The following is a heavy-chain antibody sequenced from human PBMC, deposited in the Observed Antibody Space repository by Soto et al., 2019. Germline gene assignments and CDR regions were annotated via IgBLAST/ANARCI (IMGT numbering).Heavy chain of an antibody. CDR2: IYYSGST. CDR3: ARHYNGQKRWSDFLGVAFDI. J-gene: IGHJ3*02. D-gene: IGHD3-10*01. Sequence: PETLSLTCTVSGGSISSYYWSWIRQPPGKGLEWIGYIYYSGSTNYNPSLKSRVTISVDTSKNQFSLKLSSVTAADTAVYYCARHYNGQKRWSDFLGVAFDIWGQGTMVTVSS. V-gene: IGHV4-59*08. CDR1: GGSISSYY.